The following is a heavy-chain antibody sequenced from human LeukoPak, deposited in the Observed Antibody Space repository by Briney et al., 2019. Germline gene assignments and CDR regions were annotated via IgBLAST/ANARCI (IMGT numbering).Heavy chain of an antibody. J-gene: IGHJ4*02. V-gene: IGHV4-39*07. CDR2: FYYSGST. CDR3: ARTYDY. Sequence: PSETLSLTCTVSGGSISSSSYYWGWIRQPPGKGLGWIGNFYYSGSTYCNPSLKSRVTISVDTSKNQFSLKLSSVTAADTAVYYCARTYDYWGQGTLVTVSS. CDR1: GGSISSSSYY.